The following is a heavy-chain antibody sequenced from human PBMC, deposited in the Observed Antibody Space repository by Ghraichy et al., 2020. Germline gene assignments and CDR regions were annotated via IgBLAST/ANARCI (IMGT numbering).Heavy chain of an antibody. CDR3: ARGGGVVVVAAIAGWFDP. CDR2: INHSGST. Sequence: SETLSLTCAVYGGSFSGYYWSWIRQPPGKGLEWIGEINHSGSTNYNPSLKSRVTISVDTSKNQFSLKLSSVTAADTAVYYCARGGGVVVVAAIAGWFDPWGQGTLVTVSS. J-gene: IGHJ5*02. V-gene: IGHV4-34*01. D-gene: IGHD2-15*01. CDR1: GGSFSGYY.